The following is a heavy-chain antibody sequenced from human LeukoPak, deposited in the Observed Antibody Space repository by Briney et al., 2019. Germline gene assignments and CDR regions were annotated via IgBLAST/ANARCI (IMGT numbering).Heavy chain of an antibody. V-gene: IGHV3-7*03. CDR2: INPDGSGK. Sequence: PGGSLRLSCVASGFGFSTFWMSWVRQAPGKGPEWVANINPDGSGKYHVDSVKGRFTISRDNSKNTLYLQMNSLRAEDTAVYYCAKEEIAAAGLFDYWGQGTLVTVSS. CDR1: GFGFSTFW. D-gene: IGHD6-13*01. J-gene: IGHJ4*02. CDR3: AKEEIAAAGLFDY.